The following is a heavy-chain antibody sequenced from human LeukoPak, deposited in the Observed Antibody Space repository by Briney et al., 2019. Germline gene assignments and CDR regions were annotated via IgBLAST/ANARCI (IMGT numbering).Heavy chain of an antibody. CDR2: IWYDGSNK. CDR1: GFTFSSYG. D-gene: IGHD5-18*01. J-gene: IGHJ4*02. V-gene: IGHV3-33*06. CDR3: AKGIQLWFPYYFDY. Sequence: GRSLRLSCAASGFTFSSYGMHWVRQAPGKGLEWVAVIWYDGSNKYYADSVKGRFTISRDNSKNTLYLQMNSLRAEDTAVYYCAKGIQLWFPYYFDYWGQGTLVTVSS.